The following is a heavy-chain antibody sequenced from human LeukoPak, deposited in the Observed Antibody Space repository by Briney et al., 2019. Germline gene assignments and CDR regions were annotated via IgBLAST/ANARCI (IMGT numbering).Heavy chain of an antibody. V-gene: IGHV3-48*02. J-gene: IGHJ4*02. Sequence: PGGSLRLSCVASGFTLSSYMMSWVRQAPGKGLEWVSYISSGSSTIYYADSVKGRFTISRDNAKNSLYLQMNSLRDEDTAVYYCARDWYYYGSGSPDDYWGQGTLVTVSS. CDR2: ISSGSSTI. D-gene: IGHD3-10*01. CDR1: GFTLSSYM. CDR3: ARDWYYYGSGSPDDY.